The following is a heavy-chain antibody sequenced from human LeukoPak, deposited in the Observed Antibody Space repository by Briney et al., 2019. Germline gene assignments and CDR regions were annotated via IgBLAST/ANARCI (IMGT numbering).Heavy chain of an antibody. D-gene: IGHD3-16*02. CDR1: GYTFTSYY. Sequence: ASVKVSCKASGYTFTSYYMHWVRQAPGQGLEWMGIINPSGCSTSYAQKFQGRVTMTRDTSTSTVYMELSSLRSEDTAVYYCARDGKFRNYDYVWGSYRYTSYDPWGQGTLVTVSS. CDR3: ARDGKFRNYDYVWGSYRYTSYDP. J-gene: IGHJ5*02. V-gene: IGHV1-46*01. CDR2: INPSGCST.